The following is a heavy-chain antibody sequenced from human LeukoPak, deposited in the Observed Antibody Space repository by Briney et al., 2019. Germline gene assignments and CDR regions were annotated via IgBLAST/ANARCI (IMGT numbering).Heavy chain of an antibody. CDR1: GYTFTSYD. J-gene: IGHJ3*02. CDR3: ARDYYDRAFDI. D-gene: IGHD3-22*01. CDR2: MNPNSGNT. V-gene: IGHV1-8*03. Sequence: AAVKVSCKASGYTFTSYDINWVRQATGQGLDWMGWMNPNSGNTGYAQKFQGRVTITRNTSISTAYMELRRRRSGDMAVRNCARDYYDRAFDISGDGTMVTASS.